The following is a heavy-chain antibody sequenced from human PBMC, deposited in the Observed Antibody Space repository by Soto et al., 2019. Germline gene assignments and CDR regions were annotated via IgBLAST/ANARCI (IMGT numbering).Heavy chain of an antibody. Sequence: ASVKVSCKASGGTFSSYAISWVRQAPGQGLGWMGGIIPIFGTANYAQKFQGRVTITADESTSTAYMELSSLRSEDTAVYYCARDPPRVGAQWGQGTLVTVSS. CDR3: ARDPPRVGAQ. D-gene: IGHD1-26*01. CDR1: GGTFSSYA. V-gene: IGHV1-69*13. CDR2: IIPIFGTA. J-gene: IGHJ4*02.